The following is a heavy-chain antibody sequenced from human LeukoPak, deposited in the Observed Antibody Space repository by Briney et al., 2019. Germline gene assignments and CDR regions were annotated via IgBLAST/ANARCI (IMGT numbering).Heavy chain of an antibody. V-gene: IGHV3-23*01. CDR2: IRGSGTVT. Sequence: PGGSLRLSCAASGFTFTSYAMSWVRQPPGRRLEWVSVIRGSGTVTYFADSVKGRFTVSRDNSKNTLYLQMSSLRAEDTAIYYCAKSLDYDGGVLWALPQYWGQGTLVAVSS. CDR3: AKSLDYDGGVLWALPQY. CDR1: GFTFTSYA. J-gene: IGHJ4*02. D-gene: IGHD3-22*01.